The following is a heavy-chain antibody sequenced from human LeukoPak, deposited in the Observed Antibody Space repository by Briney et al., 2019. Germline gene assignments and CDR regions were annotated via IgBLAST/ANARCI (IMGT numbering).Heavy chain of an antibody. D-gene: IGHD3-3*01. J-gene: IGHJ4*02. Sequence: GGSLRLSCAASGFTFSSFGMHWVRQAPGKGLEWVAFIQYDGSKKYYADSVRGRFTISRDNAKNSLFLQMNSLTTEDTAVYYCATVQFLEWLPDWGQGTLVAVS. CDR2: IQYDGSKK. CDR1: GFTFSSFG. CDR3: ATVQFLEWLPD. V-gene: IGHV3-30*02.